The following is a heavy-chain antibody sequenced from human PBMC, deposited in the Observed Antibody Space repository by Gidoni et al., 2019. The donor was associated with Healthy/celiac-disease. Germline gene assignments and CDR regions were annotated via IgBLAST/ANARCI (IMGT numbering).Heavy chain of an antibody. V-gene: IGHV4-39*01. D-gene: IGHD6-13*01. CDR1: GGSISSRRYY. CDR2: IYYSGST. J-gene: IGHJ5*02. CDR3: ARQDRLYSSSWTLNWCDP. Sequence: QLQLQESGPGLVMPSETLSLPCTVSGGSISSRRYYWGWIRQHPGKGLEWIGRIYYSGSTYYNPSLKSRVTISVDTSKNQFSLKLSSVTAADTAVYYCARQDRLYSSSWTLNWCDPWGQGTLVTVSS.